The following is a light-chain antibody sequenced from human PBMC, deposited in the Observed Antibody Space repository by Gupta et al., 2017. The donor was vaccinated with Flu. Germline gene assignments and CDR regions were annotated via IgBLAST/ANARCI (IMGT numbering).Light chain of an antibody. CDR3: HHNSQYRGT. J-gene: IGKJ1*01. CDR2: MTS. CDR1: QSLGKY. Sequence: IQMPQSPSTVSESVGDRVTITCRASQSLGKYLAWYQQKSGKAPKVLIYMTSVLQSGVPSRFSGSGSGTEFALTIDSLQPDDFATYYCHHNSQYRGTFGQGTKVEI. V-gene: IGKV1-5*03.